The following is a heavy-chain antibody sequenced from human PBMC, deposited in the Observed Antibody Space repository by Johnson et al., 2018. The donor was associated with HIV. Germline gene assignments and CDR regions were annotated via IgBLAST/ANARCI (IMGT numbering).Heavy chain of an antibody. CDR2: IDFDGDT. V-gene: IGHV3-13*01. Sequence: VQLVESGGGLVQPGGSLRLSCAASGFTLKDYGMHWVRQVIGKGVEWVSEIDFDGDTYYPDSVKGRFIASRDTDKNSISLQVTPLTVDDTGVYFCARRSMNSDAFDIWGQGTMVTVSS. CDR1: GFTLKDYG. J-gene: IGHJ3*02. CDR3: ARRSMNSDAFDI. D-gene: IGHD1-7*01.